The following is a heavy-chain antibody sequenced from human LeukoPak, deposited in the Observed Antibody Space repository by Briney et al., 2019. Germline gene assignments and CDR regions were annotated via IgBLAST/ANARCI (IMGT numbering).Heavy chain of an antibody. V-gene: IGHV3-23*01. CDR3: AKAHIVATISYFDY. CDR2: ISGSGGST. Sequence: GGSLRLSCAASGFTFSSYATSWVRQAPGKGLEWVSAISGSGGSTYYADSVKGRFTISRDNSKNTLYLQMNSLRAEDTAVYYCAKAHIVATISYFDYWGQGTLVTVSS. CDR1: GFTFSSYA. D-gene: IGHD5-12*01. J-gene: IGHJ4*02.